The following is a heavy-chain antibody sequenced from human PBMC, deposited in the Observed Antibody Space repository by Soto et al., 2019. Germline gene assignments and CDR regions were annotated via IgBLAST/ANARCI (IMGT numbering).Heavy chain of an antibody. J-gene: IGHJ5*02. V-gene: IGHV1-18*01. CDR1: GYTFFTYD. Sequence: QVHLVQSGVEVKTPGASVKVSCQASGYTFFTYDISWVRQAPGQGLEWMGWISTYSGDTKYAQKFQGRVTMTTDTSTTTASLELRSLRSDDTAVYYCARHHGPTTSENWFDPLGQGTLVTVSS. CDR2: ISTYSGDT. D-gene: IGHD5-12*01. CDR3: ARHHGPTTSENWFDP.